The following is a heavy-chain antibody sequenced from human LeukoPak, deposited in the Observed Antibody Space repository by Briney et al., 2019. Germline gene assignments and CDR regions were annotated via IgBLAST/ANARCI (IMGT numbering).Heavy chain of an antibody. D-gene: IGHD3-10*01. Sequence: GGSLRLSCAASGFTVSSNYMSWVRQAPGKGLEWVSVIYSGGSTYYADSVKGRFTISRDNAKNSLYLQMNSLRAEDTAVYYCARGLSLWFGELFDYWGQGTLVTVSS. J-gene: IGHJ4*02. CDR1: GFTVSSNY. CDR3: ARGLSLWFGELFDY. CDR2: IYSGGST. V-gene: IGHV3-53*01.